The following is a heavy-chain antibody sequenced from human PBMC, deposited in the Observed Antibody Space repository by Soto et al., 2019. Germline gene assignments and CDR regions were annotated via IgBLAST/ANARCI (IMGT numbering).Heavy chain of an antibody. D-gene: IGHD2-2*01. CDR2: ISGSGGST. Sequence: EVQLLESGGGLVQPGGSLRVSCEASGFTFSKYAMSWVRQAPGKGLEWVSTISGSGGSTYYAASVKGRFTISRDSSKNTLFLQMNSLGAEDTAIYYCATQPCSSSSRCPFDYWGQGTLVTVSS. CDR3: ATQPCSSSSRCPFDY. CDR1: GFTFSKYA. V-gene: IGHV3-23*01. J-gene: IGHJ4*02.